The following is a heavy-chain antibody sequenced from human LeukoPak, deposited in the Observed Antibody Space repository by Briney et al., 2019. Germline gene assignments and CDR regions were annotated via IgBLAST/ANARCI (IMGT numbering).Heavy chain of an antibody. CDR3: ATNYYGSGSYYMAYYYYGMDV. Sequence: GASVKVSCKASGYTFTSYDINWVRQATGQGLEWMRWMNPNSGNTGYAQKFQGRVTMTRNTSISTAYMELSSLRSEDTAVYYCATNYYGSGSYYMAYYYYGMDVWGQGTTVTVSS. V-gene: IGHV1-8*01. J-gene: IGHJ6*02. CDR2: MNPNSGNT. CDR1: GYTFTSYD. D-gene: IGHD3-10*01.